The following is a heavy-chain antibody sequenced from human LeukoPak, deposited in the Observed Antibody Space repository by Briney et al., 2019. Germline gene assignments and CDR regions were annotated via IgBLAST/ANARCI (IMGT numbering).Heavy chain of an antibody. CDR3: AGVSSGDYVIRNDY. Sequence: SETLSLTCTVSGGSISSYYWSWIRQPPGKGLEWIGEINHSGSTNYNPSLKSRVTISVDTSKNQFSLKLSSVTAADTVVYYCAGVSSGDYVIRNDYWGQGTLVTVSS. CDR2: INHSGST. CDR1: GGSISSYY. V-gene: IGHV4-34*01. J-gene: IGHJ4*02. D-gene: IGHD4-17*01.